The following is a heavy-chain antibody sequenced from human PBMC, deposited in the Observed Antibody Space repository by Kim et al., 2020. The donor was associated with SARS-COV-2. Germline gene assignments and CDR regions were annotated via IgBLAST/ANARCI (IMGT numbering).Heavy chain of an antibody. Sequence: SQTLSLTCAISGDSVSSDSAAWNWIRQSPSRGLEWLGRTYYRSKWYSDYAVSVRGRITINADTSKNQFSLQLSSVTPEETAVYYCARNYYLDPWGQGTPVTVSS. V-gene: IGHV6-1*01. CDR2: TYYRSKWYS. D-gene: IGHD3-22*01. J-gene: IGHJ5*02. CDR3: ARNYYLDP. CDR1: GDSVSSDSAA.